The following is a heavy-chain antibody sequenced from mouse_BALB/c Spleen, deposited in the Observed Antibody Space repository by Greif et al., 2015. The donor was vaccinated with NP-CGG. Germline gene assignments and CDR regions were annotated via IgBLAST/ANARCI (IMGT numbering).Heavy chain of an antibody. CDR3: ARRAVVAPYYAMDY. V-gene: IGHV5-12-2*01. CDR1: GFTFSSYT. Sequence: EVMLVESWGGLVQPGGSLKLSCAASGFTFSSYTMSWVRQTPEKRLEWVAYISNGGGSTYYPDTVKGRFTISRDDAKNXLYLQMSSLKSEDTAMYYCARRAVVAPYYAMDYWGQGTSVTVSS. CDR2: ISNGGGST. D-gene: IGHD1-1*01. J-gene: IGHJ4*01.